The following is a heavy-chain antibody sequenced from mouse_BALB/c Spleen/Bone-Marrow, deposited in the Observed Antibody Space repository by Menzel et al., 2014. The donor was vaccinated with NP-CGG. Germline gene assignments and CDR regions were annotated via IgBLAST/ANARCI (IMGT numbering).Heavy chain of an antibody. CDR1: EFSLTSYG. CDR2: IWAGGST. J-gene: IGHJ3*01. CDR3: ARGGSSRAWFAY. D-gene: IGHD1-1*01. Sequence: QVQLQQSGPGLVSPSQSLSITCTVSEFSLTSYGVHWVRQPPGKGLEWLGVIWAGGSTNYNSALMSRLSISKDNSKSQVFLKMNSLQTDDTAMYYCARGGSSRAWFAYWGQGTLVTVPA. V-gene: IGHV2-9*02.